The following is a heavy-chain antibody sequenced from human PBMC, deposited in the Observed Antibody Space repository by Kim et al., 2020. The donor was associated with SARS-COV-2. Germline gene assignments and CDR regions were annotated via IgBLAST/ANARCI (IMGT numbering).Heavy chain of an antibody. V-gene: IGHV3-23*01. Sequence: GGSLRLSCAASGFTFSSYAMSWVRQAPGKGLEWVSAISGSGGSTYYADSVKGRFTISRDNSKNTLYLQMNSLRAEDTAVHYCAKVRITRIVVVITRGQYYFDYWRQGPLVTVSS. CDR1: GFTFSSYA. CDR3: AKVRITRIVVVITRGQYYFDY. J-gene: IGHJ4*02. CDR2: ISGSGGST. D-gene: IGHD3-22*01.